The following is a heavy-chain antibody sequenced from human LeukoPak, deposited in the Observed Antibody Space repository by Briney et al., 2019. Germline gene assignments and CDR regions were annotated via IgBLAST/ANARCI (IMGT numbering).Heavy chain of an antibody. J-gene: IGHJ4*02. CDR1: GGSISSYY. V-gene: IGHV4-59*12. CDR2: IYYSGST. CDR3: ARDPFSGYGRFDY. D-gene: IGHD5-12*01. Sequence: SETLSLTCTVSGGSISSYYWSWIRQPPGKGLEWVGYIYYSGSTNYNPSLKSRVTISVKTSKNQFSLKLNSVTAADTAVYYCARDPFSGYGRFDYWGQGTLVTVSS.